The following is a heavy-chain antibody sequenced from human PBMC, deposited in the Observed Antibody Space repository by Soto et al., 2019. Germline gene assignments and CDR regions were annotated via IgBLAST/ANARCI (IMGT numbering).Heavy chain of an antibody. CDR1: GGTFSSYT. CDR2: IIPILGIA. Sequence: SVKVSCKASGGTFSSYTISWVRQAPGQGLEWMGRIIPILGIANYAQKFQGRVTITADKSTSTAYMELSSLRSEDTAVYYCASLRFLEWLPEKSNWFDPWGQGTLVTVSS. D-gene: IGHD3-3*01. V-gene: IGHV1-69*02. J-gene: IGHJ5*02. CDR3: ASLRFLEWLPEKSNWFDP.